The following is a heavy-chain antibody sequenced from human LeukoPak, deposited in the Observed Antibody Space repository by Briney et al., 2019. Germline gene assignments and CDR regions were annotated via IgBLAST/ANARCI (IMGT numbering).Heavy chain of an antibody. Sequence: GGSLRLSCAASGFXFSSYWMHWVRQAPGKGLVWVSRINSDGSSTSYADSVKGRFTISRDNAKNTLYLLMNSLRAEDTAVYYCARDLSLAAPPVSYFDYWGQGTLVTVSS. J-gene: IGHJ4*02. V-gene: IGHV3-74*01. D-gene: IGHD6-6*01. CDR1: GFXFSSYW. CDR2: INSDGSST. CDR3: ARDLSLAAPPVSYFDY.